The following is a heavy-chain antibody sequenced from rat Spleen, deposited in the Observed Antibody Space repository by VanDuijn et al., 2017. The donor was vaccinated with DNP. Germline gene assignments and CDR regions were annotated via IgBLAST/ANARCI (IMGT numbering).Heavy chain of an antibody. CDR1: GFTFSDYA. J-gene: IGHJ2*01. V-gene: IGHV5-7*01. Sequence: EVQLVESGGGLVQPGRSLKLSCAASGFTFSDYAMAWVRQAPKKGLEWFATIIYDGSSTYYRDSVKGRFTISRDNAKSSLYLQMNSLRSEDTATYYCARLDGDTYDYWGQGVMVTVSS. CDR3: ARLDGDTYDY. CDR2: IIYDGSST. D-gene: IGHD2-1*01.